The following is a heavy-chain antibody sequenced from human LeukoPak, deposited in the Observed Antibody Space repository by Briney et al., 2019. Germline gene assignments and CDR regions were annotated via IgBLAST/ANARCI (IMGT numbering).Heavy chain of an antibody. CDR1: GFTISNYA. Sequence: GRSLRLSCAVSGFTISNYAMHWVRQAPGKGLEWVAVTSYDGSNEYYADSVKGRFTISRDNSKSTLHLQMNSLRAEDTAVYYCARDMRGDYGDYSSSDYYYGMDVWGQGTTVTVSS. CDR3: ARDMRGDYGDYSSSDYYYGMDV. J-gene: IGHJ6*02. V-gene: IGHV3-30*04. CDR2: TSYDGSNE. D-gene: IGHD4-17*01.